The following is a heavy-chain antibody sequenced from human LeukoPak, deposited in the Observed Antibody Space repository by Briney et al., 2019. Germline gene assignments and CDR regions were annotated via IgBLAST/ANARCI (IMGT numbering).Heavy chain of an antibody. J-gene: IGHJ6*03. Sequence: GGSLRLSCAASGFTFSDYYMSWIHQAPGKGLEWVSVIYSGGTTYYADSVKGRFTISRDNSKNTLYLQINSLRAEDTALYYCARATMRLQLLGNYYYMDVWGKGTTVTVSS. CDR3: ARATMRLQLLGNYYYMDV. CDR1: GFTFSDYY. V-gene: IGHV3-53*01. D-gene: IGHD5-24*01. CDR2: IYSGGTT.